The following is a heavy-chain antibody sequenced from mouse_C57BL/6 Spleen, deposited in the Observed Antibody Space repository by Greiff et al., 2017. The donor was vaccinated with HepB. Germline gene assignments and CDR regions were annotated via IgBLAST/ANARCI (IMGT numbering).Heavy chain of an antibody. CDR2: IYPRDGST. CDR1: GYTFTDHT. D-gene: IGHD1-1*01. CDR3: ERSGGSSPSYWYFDV. V-gene: IGHV1-78*01. Sequence: QVQLQQPGAELVRPGSSVKLSCKVSGYTFTDHTIHWMKQRPEQGLEWIGYIYPRDGSTNYNEKFKGKATLTADKSSSTAYMQLNSLTSEDSAVYFCERSGGSSPSYWYFDVWGTGTTVTVSS. J-gene: IGHJ1*03.